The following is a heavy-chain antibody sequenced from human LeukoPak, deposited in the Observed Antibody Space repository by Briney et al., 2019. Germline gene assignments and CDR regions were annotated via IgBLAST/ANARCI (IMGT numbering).Heavy chain of an antibody. CDR3: ARDSTYYYDSGSSGPHYFDF. J-gene: IGHJ4*02. D-gene: IGHD3-10*01. CDR2: ISYHGDIT. Sequence: PGGSLRLSCAAFGFTFSSYAMHWVRQAPGKGLEWVALISYHGDITYYADSVKGRFTLSRDNSKTTLFLQLNSLRAEDTAVYYCARDSTYYYDSGSSGPHYFDFWGQGTLVTVSS. V-gene: IGHV3-30*01. CDR1: GFTFSSYA.